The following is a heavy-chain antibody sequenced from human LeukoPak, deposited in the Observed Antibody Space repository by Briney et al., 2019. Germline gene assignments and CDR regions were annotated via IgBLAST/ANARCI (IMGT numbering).Heavy chain of an antibody. CDR1: GFTLNGYW. V-gene: IGHV3-7*01. CDR2: IKQDGSEK. CDR3: ARRSYGSWGY. J-gene: IGHJ4*02. D-gene: IGHD3-16*02. Sequence: GGSLRLSCAASGFTLNGYWMTWVRQAPGKGLEWVASIKQDGSEKYYVDSVKGRFTISRDNAKNSLYLQMNSLRAEDTAVYYCARRSYGSWGYWGQGTLVTVSS.